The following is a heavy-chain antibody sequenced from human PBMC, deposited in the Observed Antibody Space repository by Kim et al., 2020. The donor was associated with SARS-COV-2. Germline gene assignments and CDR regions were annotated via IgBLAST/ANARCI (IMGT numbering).Heavy chain of an antibody. V-gene: IGHV3-23*01. CDR3: AKDRAAAGT. CDR2: GST. Sequence: GSTYSADSVKGRFTISRGNSKNTLYLQMNSLRAEDTAVYYCAKDRAAAGTWGQGTLVTVSS. D-gene: IGHD6-13*01. J-gene: IGHJ5*02.